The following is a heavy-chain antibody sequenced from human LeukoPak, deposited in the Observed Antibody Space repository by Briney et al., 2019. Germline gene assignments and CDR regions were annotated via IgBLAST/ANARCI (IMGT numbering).Heavy chain of an antibody. CDR3: ARYSGSYYYPPAWDL. V-gene: IGHV3-23*01. J-gene: IGHJ4*02. D-gene: IGHD1-26*01. Sequence: GGSLRLSCAASGFTFSSYAMSWVRQAPGKGLEWVPATSTSGGSAYYADSVKGRFTISRDNSKNTLYLQMDSLRADDTAVYYCARYSGSYYYPPAWDLWGQGTLVTVSS. CDR2: TSTSGGSA. CDR1: GFTFSSYA.